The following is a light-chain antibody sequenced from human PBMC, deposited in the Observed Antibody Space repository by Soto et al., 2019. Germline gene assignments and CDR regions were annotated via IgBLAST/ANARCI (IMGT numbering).Light chain of an antibody. V-gene: IGKV3-20*01. CDR2: GAS. CDR3: HQYGSFPHT. J-gene: IGKJ2*01. Sequence: EIVLMQSPGTLSLSPGERATLSCRASQSVSGSSLAWYQLKPGQAPRLLISGASSRATGVPDRFSGSESGTDFTFIISRLEPEDFGMYYCHQYGSFPHTFGQGTELETK. CDR1: QSVSGSS.